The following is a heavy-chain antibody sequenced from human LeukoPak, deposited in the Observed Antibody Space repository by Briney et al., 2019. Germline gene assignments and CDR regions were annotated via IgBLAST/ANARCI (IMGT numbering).Heavy chain of an antibody. Sequence: ASVKVSCKTSGYALSTYYIHWVRQAPGQGLEWMGWTNPNTGDTKYAQTFQGRVTMTRDTSINTAHMELSGLRSDDTAVYYCARALPVDAAMARFYYYYGLDVWGQGTTVTVSS. CDR1: GYALSTYY. CDR3: ARALPVDAAMARFYYYYGLDV. J-gene: IGHJ6*02. V-gene: IGHV1-2*02. D-gene: IGHD5-18*01. CDR2: TNPNTGDT.